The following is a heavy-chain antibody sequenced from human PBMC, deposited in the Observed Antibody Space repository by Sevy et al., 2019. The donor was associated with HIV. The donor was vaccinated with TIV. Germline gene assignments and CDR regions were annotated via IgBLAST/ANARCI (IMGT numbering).Heavy chain of an antibody. Sequence: ASVKVSCKASGYTFSNYGISWVRQGPGRGLEWMGWISPFNNKTNYAQKFQGRVSLTSDTSATTSYMEVTSLRSDDTAVYYCATDRVHDWGEGWFDPWGQGTLVTVSS. D-gene: IGHD2-21*01. J-gene: IGHJ5*02. V-gene: IGHV1-18*01. CDR3: ATDRVHDWGEGWFDP. CDR2: ISPFNNKT. CDR1: GYTFSNYG.